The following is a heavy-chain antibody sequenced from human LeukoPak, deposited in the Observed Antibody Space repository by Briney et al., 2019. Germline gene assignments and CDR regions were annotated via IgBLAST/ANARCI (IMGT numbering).Heavy chain of an antibody. Sequence: SQTLSLTCAVSGGSISSGGYSWSWIRQPPGKGLEWIGYIYHSGSTYYNPSLKSRVTISVDRSKNQFSLKLSSVTAADTAVYYCARGTASYQQLYGDNWFDPWGQGTLVTVSS. CDR1: GGSISSGGYS. J-gene: IGHJ5*02. CDR2: IYHSGST. CDR3: ARGTASYQQLYGDNWFDP. D-gene: IGHD2-2*02. V-gene: IGHV4-30-2*01.